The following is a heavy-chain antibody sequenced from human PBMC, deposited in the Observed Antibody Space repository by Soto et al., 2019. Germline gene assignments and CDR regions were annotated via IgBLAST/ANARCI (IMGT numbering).Heavy chain of an antibody. CDR2: ISYDGSNK. CDR3: AREGSAAAEKHVGGYYYYSGMAV. CDR1: GFTFSSYA. Sequence: PGGSLRLSCAASGFTFSSYAMHWVRQAPGKGLEWVAVISYDGSNKYYADSVKGRFTISRDNSKNTLYLQMNSLRAEDTAVYYCAREGSAAAEKHVGGYYYYSGMAVWGKGTTVPVSP. J-gene: IGHJ6*04. D-gene: IGHD6-13*01. V-gene: IGHV3-30-3*01.